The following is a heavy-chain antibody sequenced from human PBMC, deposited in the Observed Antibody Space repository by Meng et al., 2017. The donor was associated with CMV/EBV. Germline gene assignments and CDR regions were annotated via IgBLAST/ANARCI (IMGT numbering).Heavy chain of an antibody. V-gene: IGHV3-23*01. CDR1: GFTFSVFP. D-gene: IGHD1-26*01. CDR2: ISASDGRT. J-gene: IGHJ4*02. Sequence: GESLKISCAASGFTFSVFPMSWVRQAPGKGLEWVSAISASDGRTYYADSVKGRFTIPRDNAKNTLYLQMNSLRVEDTAVYYCATWGGQSDYWGQGTLVTVSS. CDR3: ATWGGQSDY.